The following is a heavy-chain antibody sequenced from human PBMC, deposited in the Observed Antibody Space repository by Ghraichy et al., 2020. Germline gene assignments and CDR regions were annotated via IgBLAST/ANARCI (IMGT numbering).Heavy chain of an antibody. CDR3: ARGCCRGYGSDS. CDR1: GGSFSGYY. D-gene: IGHD6-25*01. J-gene: IGHJ4*02. CDR2: INHSGST. Sequence: SETLSLTCAVYGGSFSGYYWSWIRQPPGKGLEWIGEINHSGSTNYNPSLKSRVTISVDTSKNQFSLKLSSVTAADTAVYYCARGCCRGYGSDSWGQGTLVTVSS. V-gene: IGHV4-34*01.